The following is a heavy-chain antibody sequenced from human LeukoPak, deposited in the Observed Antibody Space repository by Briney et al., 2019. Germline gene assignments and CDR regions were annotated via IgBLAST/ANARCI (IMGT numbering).Heavy chain of an antibody. CDR2: ISSSSSYI. J-gene: IGHJ6*03. D-gene: IGHD3-3*01. V-gene: IGHV3-21*01. CDR3: ARTYYDFWSGRYYYYYYMDV. Sequence: PGGSLRLSCAASGFTVSNNYMGWVRQAPGKGLEWVSSISSSSSYIYYADSVKGRFTISRDNAKNSLYLQMNSLRAEDTAVYYCARTYYDFWSGRYYYYYYMDVWGKGTTVTVSS. CDR1: GFTVSNNY.